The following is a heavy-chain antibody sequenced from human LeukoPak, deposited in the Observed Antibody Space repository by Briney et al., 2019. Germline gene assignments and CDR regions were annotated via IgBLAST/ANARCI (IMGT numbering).Heavy chain of an antibody. D-gene: IGHD3-10*01. CDR3: ARTSMVRGVYHDAFDI. CDR1: GYSFTGYY. J-gene: IGHJ3*02. Sequence: ASVKVSCKASGYSFTGYYLHWVRQAPGQGLEWMGWINPNSGGTNNAQKFQGRVTMTRDTSISTAYMELSRLRSDDTAVYYCARTSMVRGVYHDAFDIWGQGTTVTVSS. CDR2: INPNSGGT. V-gene: IGHV1-2*02.